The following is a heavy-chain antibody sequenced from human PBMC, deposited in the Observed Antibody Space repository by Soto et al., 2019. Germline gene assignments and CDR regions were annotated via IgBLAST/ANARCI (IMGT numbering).Heavy chain of an antibody. D-gene: IGHD3-10*01. J-gene: IGHJ4*02. CDR3: AGGRYGEY. V-gene: IGHV1-18*01. Sequence: QVHLVQSGAEVKKPGASVKVSCKGSGYAFTTYGITWVRQAPGQGLEWMGWISAHNGNTNYAQKLQGRVTVTRDTSTSTAYMELRSPGSDDTAVYYCAGGRYGEYWGQGALVTVSS. CDR2: ISAHNGNT. CDR1: GYAFTTYG.